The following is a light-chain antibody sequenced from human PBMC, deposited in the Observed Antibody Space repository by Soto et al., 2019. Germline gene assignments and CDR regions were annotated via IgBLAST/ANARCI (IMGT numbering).Light chain of an antibody. J-gene: IGLJ1*01. CDR2: EVT. CDR1: SGDIGSYNR. CDR3: SSYTNINTRAGV. Sequence: QSALTQPASVSGSRGQSITISCTGTSGDIGSYNRVSWYQQHPGKAPKLIIYEVTDRPSGVSNRFSGSKSGNTASLTISGLQAEDEAEYYCSSYTNINTRAGVFGTGTKVTVL. V-gene: IGLV2-14*01.